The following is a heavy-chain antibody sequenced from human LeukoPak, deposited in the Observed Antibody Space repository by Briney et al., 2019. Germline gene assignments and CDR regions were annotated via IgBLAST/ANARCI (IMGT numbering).Heavy chain of an antibody. CDR3: ARGWIAARRSERPGYYMDV. CDR2: IIPIFGTA. V-gene: IGHV1-69*06. D-gene: IGHD6-6*01. Sequence: GASVRVSCKASGGTFSSYAISWVRQAPGQGLEWMGRIIPIFGTANYAQKFQGRVTITADKSTSTAYMELSSLRSEDTAVYYCARGWIAARRSERPGYYMDVWGKGTTVTVSS. CDR1: GGTFSSYA. J-gene: IGHJ6*03.